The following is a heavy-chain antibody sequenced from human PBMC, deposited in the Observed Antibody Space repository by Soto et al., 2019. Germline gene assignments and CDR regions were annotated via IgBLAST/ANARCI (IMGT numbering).Heavy chain of an antibody. D-gene: IGHD3-22*01. J-gene: IGHJ5*02. CDR2: INPSGGST. CDR1: GYTFTSYY. V-gene: IGHV1-46*01. Sequence: ASVKVSCKASGYTFTSYYMHWVRQAPGQGLEWMGIINPSGGSTSYAQKFQGRVTMTRDTSTSTVYMELSSLGSEDTAVYYCARDRDYYDSSGYYHNWFDPWGQGTLVTVSS. CDR3: ARDRDYYDSSGYYHNWFDP.